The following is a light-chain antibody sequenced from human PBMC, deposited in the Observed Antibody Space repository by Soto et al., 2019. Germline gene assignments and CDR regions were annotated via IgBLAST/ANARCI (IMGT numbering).Light chain of an antibody. V-gene: IGKV3-11*01. Sequence: EIVLTQSPATLSLSPGERATLSCRASQSVGSYLAWYQQKPGQAPRLLIYDASNRATGISARFSGSGSGTDFTLTISSLESEDFAVYYCQHRSNWPPTFGGGTKVEIK. CDR3: QHRSNWPPT. J-gene: IGKJ4*01. CDR1: QSVGSY. CDR2: DAS.